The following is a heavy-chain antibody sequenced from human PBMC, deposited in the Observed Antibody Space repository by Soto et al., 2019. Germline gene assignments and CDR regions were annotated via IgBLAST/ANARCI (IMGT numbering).Heavy chain of an antibody. CDR2: MYESGLT. J-gene: IGHJ4*02. Sequence: SETLSLTCAVSGYSISTAYYWGWIRQPPGKGLEWIGSMYESGLTYDNASLKSRVTISVDRSKNQFSLNLTSVTAADTAVYYCARTNSEGHWAAWYWGQGTLVTVSS. CDR3: ARTNSEGHWAAWY. V-gene: IGHV4-38-2*01. CDR1: GYSISTAYY. D-gene: IGHD1-26*01.